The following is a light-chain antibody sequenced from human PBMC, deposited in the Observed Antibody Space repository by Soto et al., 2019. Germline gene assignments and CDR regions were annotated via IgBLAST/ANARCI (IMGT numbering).Light chain of an antibody. V-gene: IGKV3D-15*01. CDR2: GAS. CDR1: QGVRSN. Sequence: SPAKLSVSPGERATLSCRASQGVRSNLAWYQQKPGQAPRLLISGASTRAPGIPYRFSGSGSGTDFTLTICSLQREDFATYYCQQCYSTPRTFRQGTKVDIK. CDR3: QQCYSTPRT. J-gene: IGKJ1*01.